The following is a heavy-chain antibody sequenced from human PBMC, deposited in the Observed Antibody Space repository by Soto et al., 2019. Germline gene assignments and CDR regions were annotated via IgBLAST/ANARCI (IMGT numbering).Heavy chain of an antibody. D-gene: IGHD3-22*01. J-gene: IGHJ1*01. CDR1: GGSVSRGGYF. CDR3: ARGMFDSRGWGFFQN. CDR2: MYASGHS. Sequence: QLQLQESGPGLVKPSQTLSLTCSVSGGSVSRGGYFWNWIRQFPGKGLEWIGYMYASGHSNYSPSLKSRAYISIDTPKNQISLELTSVTAADTAVYYCARGMFDSRGWGFFQNWGQGTPVTVSS. V-gene: IGHV4-31*03.